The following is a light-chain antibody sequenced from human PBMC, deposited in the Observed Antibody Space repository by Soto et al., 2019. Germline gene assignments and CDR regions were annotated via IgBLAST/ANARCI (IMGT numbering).Light chain of an antibody. CDR1: QSITIW. V-gene: IGKV1-5*01. CDR3: QQYNNWPRT. CDR2: DAS. Sequence: DIQMTQSPSTLSASVGDSVTITCRASQSITIWLAWYQQKPGKAPKLLIYDASSLEGGVPSRFSGSGSGTECTLTISSLQSEDFAVYYCQQYNNWPRTFGQGTKVDIK. J-gene: IGKJ1*01.